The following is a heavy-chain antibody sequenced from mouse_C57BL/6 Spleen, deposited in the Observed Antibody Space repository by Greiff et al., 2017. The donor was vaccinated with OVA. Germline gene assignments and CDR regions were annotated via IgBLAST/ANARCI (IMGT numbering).Heavy chain of an antibody. CDR3: ARRKITTVVAHWYFDV. V-gene: IGHV1-85*01. CDR1: GYTFTSYD. J-gene: IGHJ1*03. CDR2: IYPRDGST. Sequence: VQLQQSGPELVKPGASVKLSCKASGYTFTSYDINWVKQRPGQGLEWIGWIYPRDGSTKYNEKFKGKATLTVDTSSSTAYMELHSLTSEDSAVYFCARRKITTVVAHWYFDVWGTGTTVTVSS. D-gene: IGHD1-1*01.